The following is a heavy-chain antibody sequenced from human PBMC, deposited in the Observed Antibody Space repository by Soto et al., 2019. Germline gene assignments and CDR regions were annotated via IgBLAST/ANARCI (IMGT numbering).Heavy chain of an antibody. J-gene: IGHJ3*02. CDR3: ARSLRFGEDYGRDGLAFDI. CDR2: IGTAGDT. V-gene: IGHV3-13*01. CDR1: GFTFSSYD. Sequence: GGSLRLSCAASGFTFSSYDMHWVRQATGKGLEWVSAIGTAGDTYYPGSVKGRFTISRENAKNSLYLQMNSLRAGDTAVYYCARSLRFGEDYGRDGLAFDIWGQGTMVTVSS. D-gene: IGHD4-17*01.